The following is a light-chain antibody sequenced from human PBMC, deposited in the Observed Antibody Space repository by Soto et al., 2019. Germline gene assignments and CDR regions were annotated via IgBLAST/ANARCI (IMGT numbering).Light chain of an antibody. CDR3: QQYNNLPPDT. V-gene: IGKV3-15*01. J-gene: IGKJ2*01. CDR2: GAS. Sequence: EIILTQSPASLSVSPGERATLSCRASQSVNNNLAWYQQKPGQAPRLLIYGASTRATGIPGRFRGSGSGTEFTLTITSLQSEDFAVYFCQQYNNLPPDTFGQVTKLDIK. CDR1: QSVNNN.